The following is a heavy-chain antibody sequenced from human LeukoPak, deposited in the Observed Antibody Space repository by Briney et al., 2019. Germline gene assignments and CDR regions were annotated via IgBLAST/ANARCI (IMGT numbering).Heavy chain of an antibody. CDR1: GFTFSSDA. Sequence: GGSLRLSCAASGFTFSSDAMSWVRQAPGKGLEWVSAISGSGGSTYYADSVKGRFTISRDNSKNTLYLQMNSLRAEDTAVYYCAKDPPGYSSGWYYFDYWGQGTLVTVSS. CDR3: AKDPPGYSSGWYYFDY. J-gene: IGHJ4*02. D-gene: IGHD6-19*01. V-gene: IGHV3-23*01. CDR2: ISGSGGST.